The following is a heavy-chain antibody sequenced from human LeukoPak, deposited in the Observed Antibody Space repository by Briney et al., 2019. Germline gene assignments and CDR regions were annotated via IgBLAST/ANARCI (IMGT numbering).Heavy chain of an antibody. CDR2: ISGSGGST. CDR3: EYYDSSGYPY. CDR1: GFTFSSHA. D-gene: IGHD3-22*01. Sequence: GGSLRLSCAASGFTFSSHAMSWVRQAPGKGLEWVSAISGSGGSTYFADSVKGRFTISRDNSKNTLYLQMNSLRAEDTAVYYCEYYDSSGYPYWGQGTLVTVSS. J-gene: IGHJ4*02. V-gene: IGHV3-23*01.